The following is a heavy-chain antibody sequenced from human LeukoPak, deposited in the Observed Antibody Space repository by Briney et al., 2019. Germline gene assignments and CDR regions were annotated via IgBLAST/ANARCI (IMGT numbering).Heavy chain of an antibody. V-gene: IGHV1-18*01. CDR2: ISAYNGNT. CDR3: ARDLPEDYYYYGMGV. J-gene: IGHJ6*02. Sequence: ASVKVSCKASGYTFTSYGISWMRQAPGQGLEWMGWISAYNGNTNYAQKLQGRVTMTTDTSTSTAYMELRSLRSDDTAVYYCARDLPEDYYYYGMGVWGQGTTVTVSS. CDR1: GYTFTSYG.